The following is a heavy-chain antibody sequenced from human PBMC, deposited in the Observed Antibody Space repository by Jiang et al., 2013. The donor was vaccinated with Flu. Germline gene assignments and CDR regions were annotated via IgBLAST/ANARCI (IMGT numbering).Heavy chain of an antibody. V-gene: IGHV1-69*01. J-gene: IGHJ6*02. CDR3: ARFPKLLHGYYYYGMDV. CDR1: GDTFNTYS. Sequence: ASGDTFNTYSINWVRQAPGQGLEWLGDVIPIFGTTNYAQKFQGRLTITADDSSTTAYMELSSLGSEDTAVYYCARFPKLLHGYYYYGMDVWGQGTTVTVSS. D-gene: IGHD2/OR15-2a*01. CDR2: VIPIFGTT.